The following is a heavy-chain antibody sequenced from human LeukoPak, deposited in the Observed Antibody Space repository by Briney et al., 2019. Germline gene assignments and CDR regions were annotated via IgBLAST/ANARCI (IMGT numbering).Heavy chain of an antibody. CDR3: ARDGYQPLDY. Sequence: GKSLRLSCAASGFIFSSYGMHWVRQAPGKGLEWVALIWYDGSNKYYADSVKGRFTVSRDNSKNTLFLQMNSLRAEDTGVYYCARDGYQPLDYWGQGTLVTVSS. CDR1: GFIFSSYG. D-gene: IGHD6-13*01. V-gene: IGHV3-33*01. CDR2: IWYDGSNK. J-gene: IGHJ4*02.